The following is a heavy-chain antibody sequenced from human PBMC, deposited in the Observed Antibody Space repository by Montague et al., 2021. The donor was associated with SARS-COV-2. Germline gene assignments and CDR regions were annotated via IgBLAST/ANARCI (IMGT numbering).Heavy chain of an antibody. Sequence: KKKPSLKSRVTISIDMSKNQFSLDLESVTAADTAVYYCARPVRSSWNRFEYWGQGTLVTVSS. CDR3: ARPVRSSWNRFEY. D-gene: IGHD1-1*01. V-gene: IGHV4-34*01. J-gene: IGHJ4*02.